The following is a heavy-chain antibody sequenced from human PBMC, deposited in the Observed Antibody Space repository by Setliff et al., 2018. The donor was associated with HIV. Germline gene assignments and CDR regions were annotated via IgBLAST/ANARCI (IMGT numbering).Heavy chain of an antibody. CDR1: GGSISSYY. Sequence: KASETLSLTCTVSGGSISSYYWSWIRQPPGKGLEWIGYIYYSGSTNYNPSLKSRVTISVDTSKNQFSLKLSSVIAADTAVYYCARIFGDQGYYYGMDVWGQGTMVTVSS. CDR2: IYYSGST. V-gene: IGHV4-59*01. CDR3: ARIFGDQGYYYGMDV. D-gene: IGHD3-3*01. J-gene: IGHJ6*02.